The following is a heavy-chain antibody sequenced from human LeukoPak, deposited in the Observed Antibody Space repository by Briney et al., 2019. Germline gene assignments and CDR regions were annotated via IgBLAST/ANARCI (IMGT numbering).Heavy chain of an antibody. D-gene: IGHD3-22*01. V-gene: IGHV3-23*01. CDR3: ARDLGQYYDTSDNWFDP. J-gene: IGHJ5*02. Sequence: GGSLRLSCAASGFTFSSYGMSWVRQTPGKGLEWVSAISGSGGSTYYADSVKGRFTISRDNSKNTLNLQMNSLRAEDTAVYYCARDLGQYYDTSDNWFDPWGQGTLVTVSS. CDR1: GFTFSSYG. CDR2: ISGSGGST.